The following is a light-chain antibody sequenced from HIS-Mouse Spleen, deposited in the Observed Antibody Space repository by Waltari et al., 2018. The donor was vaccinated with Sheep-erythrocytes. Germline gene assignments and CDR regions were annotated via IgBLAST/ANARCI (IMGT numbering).Light chain of an antibody. V-gene: IGKV2-28*01. Sequence: DIVMTQSPLSLPVTPGEPASISCRSSQSLLHSNGYYYLDWYLQKPGQSPQLLIYLGSNRASGVPERFSGSGSGTDFTLKISRVEAEDVGVYYCMQALQTPRTFGQGTKVEIK. CDR3: MQALQTPRT. J-gene: IGKJ1*01. CDR1: QSLLHSNGYYY. CDR2: LGS.